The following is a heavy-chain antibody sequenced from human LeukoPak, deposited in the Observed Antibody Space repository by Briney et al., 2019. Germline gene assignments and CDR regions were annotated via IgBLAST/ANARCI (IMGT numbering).Heavy chain of an antibody. CDR2: IYSGGST. J-gene: IGHJ4*02. CDR1: GFTVSSNY. Sequence: GGSLRLSCAASGFTVSSNYMSWVRQAPGKGLEWVSVIYSGGSTYYADSVKGRYTISRDNSKNTLYLQMNSLRAEDTAVYYCARVKRAIHPRNGQYYFDYWGQGTLVTVSS. V-gene: IGHV3-53*01. CDR3: ARVKRAIHPRNGQYYFDY.